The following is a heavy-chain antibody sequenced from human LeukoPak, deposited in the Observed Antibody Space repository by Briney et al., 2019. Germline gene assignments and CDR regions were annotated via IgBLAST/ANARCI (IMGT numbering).Heavy chain of an antibody. V-gene: IGHV4-39*07. Sequence: SETLSLTCTVSGGSISSNRHYWGWIRQPPGKGPEWIGEIDQSGSTNYNPSLKSRVTITIDTSKNQFSLKLNSVTAADTAVYYCAINDGSGSYYKSDYWGQGTLVTVSS. CDR2: IDQSGST. J-gene: IGHJ4*02. CDR3: AINDGSGSYYKSDY. CDR1: GGSISSNRHY. D-gene: IGHD3-10*01.